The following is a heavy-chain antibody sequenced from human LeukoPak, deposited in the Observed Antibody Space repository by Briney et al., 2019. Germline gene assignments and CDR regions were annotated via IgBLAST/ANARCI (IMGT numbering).Heavy chain of an antibody. Sequence: GASVKVSCKVSGYTLTELSMHWVRQAPGKGLEWMGGFDPEDGETIYAQKFQGRVTMTEDTSTDTAYMELSSLRSEDTAVYYCATDPKVRSYSSGWYRFDYWGQGTLVTVSS. CDR2: FDPEDGET. J-gene: IGHJ4*02. CDR3: ATDPKVRSYSSGWYRFDY. D-gene: IGHD6-19*01. CDR1: GYTLTELS. V-gene: IGHV1-24*01.